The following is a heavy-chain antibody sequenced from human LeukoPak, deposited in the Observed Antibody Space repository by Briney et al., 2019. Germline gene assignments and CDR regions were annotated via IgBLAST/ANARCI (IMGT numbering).Heavy chain of an antibody. V-gene: IGHV4-39*01. CDR2: IYYSGST. Sequence: SETLSLTCTVSGGSISSSSYYWGWIRQPPGKGLEWIGSIYYSGSTYYNPSLKSRVTISVDTSKNQFSLKLSSVTAADTAVYYCARPNDYHGSGSYLYHFDYWGQGTLVTVSS. CDR1: GGSISSSSYY. CDR3: ARPNDYHGSGSYLYHFDY. J-gene: IGHJ4*02. D-gene: IGHD3-10*01.